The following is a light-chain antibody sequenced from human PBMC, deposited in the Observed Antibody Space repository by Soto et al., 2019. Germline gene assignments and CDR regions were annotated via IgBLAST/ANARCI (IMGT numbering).Light chain of an antibody. J-gene: IGKJ3*01. V-gene: IGKV3-11*01. Sequence: EIVLTQSPATLSLSPGERATLSCRASQSVSSYLAWYQQKPGQAPRLLIYDASNRATGIPARFSGSGSGTDFPLTISSLVPEDFAAYYCQQRSNLFTFGPGTKVDIK. CDR1: QSVSSY. CDR2: DAS. CDR3: QQRSNLFT.